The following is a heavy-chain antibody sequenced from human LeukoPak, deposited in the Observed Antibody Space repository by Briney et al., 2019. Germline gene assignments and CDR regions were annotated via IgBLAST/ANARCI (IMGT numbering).Heavy chain of an antibody. J-gene: IGHJ6*03. CDR3: AAPTQGYCSSTSCYYYYYMDV. V-gene: IGHV1-69*06. CDR2: IIPIFGTA. D-gene: IGHD2-2*01. CDR1: GGTFSSYA. Sequence: GASVKVSCKASGGTFSSYAISWVRQAPGQGLEWMGGIIPIFGTANYAQKFQGRVTITADKSTSTAYMELSSLRSEDTAVYYCAAPTQGYCSSTSCYYYYYMDVWGKGTTVTVSS.